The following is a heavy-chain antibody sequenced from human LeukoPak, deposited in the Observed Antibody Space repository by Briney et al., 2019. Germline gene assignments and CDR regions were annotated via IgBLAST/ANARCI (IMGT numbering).Heavy chain of an antibody. CDR2: IYSGGST. V-gene: IGHV3-66*01. CDR1: GFTFSSYA. CDR3: ARGIVGATDLGD. D-gene: IGHD1-26*01. Sequence: GGSLRLSCAASGFTFSSYAMSWVRQAPGKGLEWVSVIYSGGSTYYADSVKGRFTISRDNSKNTLYLQMNSLRAEDTAVYYCARGIVGATDLGDWGQGTLVTVSS. J-gene: IGHJ4*02.